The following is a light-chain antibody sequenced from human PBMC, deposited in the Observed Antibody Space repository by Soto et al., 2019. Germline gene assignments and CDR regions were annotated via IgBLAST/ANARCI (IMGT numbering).Light chain of an antibody. CDR1: HSVGSY. Sequence: EIVLTQSPATLSLSPGERATLSCRASHSVGSYLDWFQQKPGQAPRLLIYDASTRATGIPARFSGSGSGTDFTLTISSLEPEDFAVYYCQQRNYWPITFGQGTRLEIK. CDR3: QQRNYWPIT. J-gene: IGKJ5*01. V-gene: IGKV3-11*01. CDR2: DAS.